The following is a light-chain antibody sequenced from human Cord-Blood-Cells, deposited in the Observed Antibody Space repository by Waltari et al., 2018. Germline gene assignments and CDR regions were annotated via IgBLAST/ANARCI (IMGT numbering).Light chain of an antibody. J-gene: IGLJ1*01. V-gene: IGLV2-23*01. CDR2: EGS. Sequence: QSALTQPASVSGSPGQSITISCTGTSSDVGSYNLVSWYQQHPGKAPKPMIYEGSKRPSGGSNRVAGSKSGNTASLTISGLQAEDEADYYCCSYAGSSTYVFGTGTKVTVL. CDR3: CSYAGSSTYV. CDR1: SSDVGSYNL.